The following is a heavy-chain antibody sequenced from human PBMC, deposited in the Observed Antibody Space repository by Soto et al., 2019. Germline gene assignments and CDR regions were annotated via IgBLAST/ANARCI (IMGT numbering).Heavy chain of an antibody. CDR3: ARAYTYHNWFDP. Sequence: XFTGYYMHWVRQAPGQGLEWMGWINPNSGGTNYAQKFQGWVTMTRDTSISTAYMELSRLRSDDTAVYYCARAYTYHNWFDPWGQGTLVTVSS. CDR2: INPNSGGT. CDR1: XFTGYY. J-gene: IGHJ5*02. V-gene: IGHV1-2*04. D-gene: IGHD3-16*01.